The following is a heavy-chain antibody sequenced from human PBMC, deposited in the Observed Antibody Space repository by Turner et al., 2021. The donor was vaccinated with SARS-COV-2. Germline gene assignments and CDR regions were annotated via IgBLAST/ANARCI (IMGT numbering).Heavy chain of an antibody. D-gene: IGHD1-1*01. V-gene: IGHV4-39*01. CDR1: GGSISSSSYY. J-gene: IGHJ4*02. Sequence: QLQLQESGPGLVKPSETLSLTCTVSGGSISSSSYYWGWIRQPPGKGLEWIGSIYYSGSTYYNQSLKSRVTISVDTSKNQFSLKLSSVTAADTAVYYCARLRPTQNFDYWAREPWSPSPQ. CDR2: IYYSGST. CDR3: ARLRPTQNFDY.